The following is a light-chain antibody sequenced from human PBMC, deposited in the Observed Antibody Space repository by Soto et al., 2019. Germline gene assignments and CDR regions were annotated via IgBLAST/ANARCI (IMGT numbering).Light chain of an antibody. Sequence: DVVMTQSPLSLPVTPGEPASISCRSSQSLLHSNGYNYWDWYLQKPVQSPQLLIYLGSNRASGVPDRFSGSGSGTDFTLKISRVEAEDVGVYYCMQALQTTWTFGQGTKVDIK. J-gene: IGKJ1*01. CDR1: QSLLHSNGYNY. CDR3: MQALQTTWT. V-gene: IGKV2-28*01. CDR2: LGS.